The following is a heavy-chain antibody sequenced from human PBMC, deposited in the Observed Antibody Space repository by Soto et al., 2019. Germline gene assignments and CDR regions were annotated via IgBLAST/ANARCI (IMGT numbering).Heavy chain of an antibody. CDR2: IIPIFGTA. V-gene: IGHV1-69*01. CDR3: ARDLERGYSQSLGMDV. Sequence: QVQLVQSGAEVKKPGSSVKVSCKASGGTFSSYAISWVRQAPGQGLEWMGGIIPIFGTANYAQKFQGRVTITADESTSTAYMELSSLRSEDTAVYHCARDLERGYSQSLGMDVWGQGTTVTVSS. J-gene: IGHJ6*02. CDR1: GGTFSSYA. D-gene: IGHD5-18*01.